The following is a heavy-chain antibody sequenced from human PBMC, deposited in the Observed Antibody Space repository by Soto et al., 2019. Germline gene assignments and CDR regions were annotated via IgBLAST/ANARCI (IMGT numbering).Heavy chain of an antibody. Sequence: EVQLLESGGGLVQPGGSLRLSCAASGFTFSSYAMSWVRQAPGKGLAWVSGISVSGGSTYYADSVTGRFTISRDNSKTTLYLQMNSLRAEDTAVYYCASNTRYDPPDYWGQGTLVTVSS. J-gene: IGHJ4*02. V-gene: IGHV3-23*01. CDR1: GFTFSSYA. D-gene: IGHD3-16*01. CDR3: ASNTRYDPPDY. CDR2: ISVSGGST.